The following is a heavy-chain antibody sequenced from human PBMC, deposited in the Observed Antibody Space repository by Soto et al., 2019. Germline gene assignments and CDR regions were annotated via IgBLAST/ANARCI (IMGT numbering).Heavy chain of an antibody. Sequence: GGSLRLSCAASGFTFSNAWMSWVRQAPGKGLEWVGRIKSKTDGGTTDYAAPVKGRFTISRDDSKNTLYLQMNSLKTEDTAVYYCTTYLPYYRYRVGSSEQFDYWGQGTLVTVSS. D-gene: IGHD6-6*01. CDR1: GFTFSNAW. CDR2: IKSKTDGGTT. J-gene: IGHJ4*02. CDR3: TTYLPYYRYRVGSSEQFDY. V-gene: IGHV3-15*01.